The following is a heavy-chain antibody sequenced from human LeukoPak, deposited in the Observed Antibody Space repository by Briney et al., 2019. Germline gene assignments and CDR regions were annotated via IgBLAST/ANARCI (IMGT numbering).Heavy chain of an antibody. CDR2: IDSSGST. J-gene: IGHJ4*02. CDR3: ARIKVGATVDL. D-gene: IGHD1-26*01. V-gene: IGHV4-59*01. Sequence: ASETLSLTCTVSGGSISSYYWSWIRQPPGKGLEWIGFIDSSGSTNYSPSLKSRLSISVDTSKNQFSLRLSAVTAADTAAYYCARIKVGATVDLWGQGSLVTVSS. CDR1: GGSISSYY.